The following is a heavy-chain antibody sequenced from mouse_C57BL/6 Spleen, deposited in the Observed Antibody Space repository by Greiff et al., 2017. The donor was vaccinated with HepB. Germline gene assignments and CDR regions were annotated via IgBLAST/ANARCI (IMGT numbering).Heavy chain of an antibody. V-gene: IGHV5-6*01. CDR1: GFTFSSYG. D-gene: IGHD3-3*01. Sequence: EVHLVESGGDLVKPGGSLKLSCAASGFTFSSYGMSWVRQTPDKRLEWVATISSGGSYTYYPDSVKGRFTISRDNAKNTLYLQMSSLKSEDTAMYYCARQKGDVEAMDYWGQGTSVTVSS. CDR2: ISSGGSYT. J-gene: IGHJ4*01. CDR3: ARQKGDVEAMDY.